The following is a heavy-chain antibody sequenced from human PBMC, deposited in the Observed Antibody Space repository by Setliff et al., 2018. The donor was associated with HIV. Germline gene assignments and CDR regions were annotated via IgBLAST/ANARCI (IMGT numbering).Heavy chain of an antibody. CDR3: ARESMLRGLRHAVDI. Sequence: PSETLSLTCTVSGGSINSGGYYWTWVRQHPGKGLQWIGCIYYIGGAYYNPSLKSRVTISLDTSKNHFSLNLSSVTAADTAVYYCARESMLRGLRHAVDIWGQGTMVTVSS. J-gene: IGHJ3*02. D-gene: IGHD3-10*01. CDR1: GGSINSGGYY. CDR2: IYYIGGA. V-gene: IGHV4-31*03.